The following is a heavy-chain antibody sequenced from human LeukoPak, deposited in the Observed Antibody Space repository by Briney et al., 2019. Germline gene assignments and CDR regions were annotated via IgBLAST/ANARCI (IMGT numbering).Heavy chain of an antibody. D-gene: IGHD1-26*01. CDR2: ISYDGSNK. V-gene: IGHV3-30-3*02. J-gene: IGHJ6*03. CDR1: GFTFSSYA. CDR3: AKNSGTYYPYYYYYMDV. Sequence: GGSLRLSCAASGFTFSSYAMHWVRQAPGKGLEWVAVISYDGSNKYYADSVKGRFTISRDNSKNTLYLQMNSLRAEDTAVYYCAKNSGTYYPYYYYYMDVWGKGTTVTVSS.